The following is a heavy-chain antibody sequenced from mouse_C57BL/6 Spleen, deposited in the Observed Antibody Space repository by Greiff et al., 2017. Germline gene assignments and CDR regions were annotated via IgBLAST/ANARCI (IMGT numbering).Heavy chain of an antibody. Sequence: VQLQQSGAELARPGASVKLSCKASGYTFTSYGISWVKQSTGQGLEWIGEIYPRSGNTYYNEKFKGKATLTADKSSSTAYMELRSLTSEDSAVYFCARTTVVATRYFDVWGTGTTVTVSS. CDR1: GYTFTSYG. CDR3: ARTTVVATRYFDV. CDR2: IYPRSGNT. J-gene: IGHJ1*03. V-gene: IGHV1-81*01. D-gene: IGHD1-1*01.